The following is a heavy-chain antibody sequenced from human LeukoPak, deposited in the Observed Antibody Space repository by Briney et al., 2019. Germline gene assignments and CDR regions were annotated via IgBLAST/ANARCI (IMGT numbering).Heavy chain of an antibody. V-gene: IGHV4-34*01. CDR1: GGSFSGYY. CDR3: ARRRGYNSGSWFDP. CDR2: INHSGST. Sequence: PSETLSLTCAVYGGSFSGYYWSWIRQPPGKGLEWIGEINHSGSTNYNPSLKSRVTISVDTSKNQFSLKLSSVTAADTAVYYCARRRGYNSGSWFDPWGQGTLVTVSS. J-gene: IGHJ5*02. D-gene: IGHD5-24*01.